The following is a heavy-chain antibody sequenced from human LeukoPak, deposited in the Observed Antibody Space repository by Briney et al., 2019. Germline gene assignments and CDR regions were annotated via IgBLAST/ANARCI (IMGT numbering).Heavy chain of an antibody. CDR2: ISSGSTTV. J-gene: IGHJ4*02. V-gene: IGHV3-48*01. CDR1: GFTFSIYS. CDR3: ATRWGF. Sequence: GGSLRLSCAASGFTFSIYSINWVRQAPGKGLEWVSYISSGSTTVYYTDSVKGRFTISRDNAKSSLYLQMNSLRAEDTAVYYCATRWGFWGQGTLVTVSS. D-gene: IGHD3-16*01.